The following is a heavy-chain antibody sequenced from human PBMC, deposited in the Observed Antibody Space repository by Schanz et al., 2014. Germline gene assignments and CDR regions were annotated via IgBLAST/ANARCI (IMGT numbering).Heavy chain of an antibody. CDR2: IRGSGGST. V-gene: IGHV3-23*04. D-gene: IGHD6-6*01. J-gene: IGHJ6*02. Sequence: EVQLVESGGGLIQPGGSLRLSCAASGFTFSSYGMHWVRQAPGKGLEWVSCIRGSGGSTLYADSVQGRFTISRDDSKNMLYLQMNSLRAEDTAVYYCAKVWKDHRIAGRPGWSDGMDVWGQGTTVTVSS. CDR1: GFTFSSYG. CDR3: AKVWKDHRIAGRPGWSDGMDV.